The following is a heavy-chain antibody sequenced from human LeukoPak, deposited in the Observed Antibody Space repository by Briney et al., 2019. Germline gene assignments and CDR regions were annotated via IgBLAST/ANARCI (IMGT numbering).Heavy chain of an antibody. V-gene: IGHV1-2*02. Sequence: ASVKVSCKASGYTFTGYYMHWVRQAPGQGLEWMGWINTNSGGTNYAQKFQGRVTMTRDTSISTAYMELSRLRSDDTAVYYCARDGPCGSTSCYALDYWGQGTLVTVSS. D-gene: IGHD2-2*01. CDR3: ARDGPCGSTSCYALDY. J-gene: IGHJ4*02. CDR2: INTNSGGT. CDR1: GYTFTGYY.